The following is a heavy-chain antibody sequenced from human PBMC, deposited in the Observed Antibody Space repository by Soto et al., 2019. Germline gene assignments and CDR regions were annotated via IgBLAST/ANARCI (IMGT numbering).Heavy chain of an antibody. CDR1: GYTFTSDT. Sequence: QVQLVQSGAEVKKPGASVKGSCKASGYTFTSDTMHWVRQAPEQGREWMGWINAGNGNTKNSQMFHGRVTITRDTPSSTAYMELSSLRSQDTAVFYCASSYYYDSGGYSILYYYYGMDVWGQGTTVTVSS. CDR3: ASSYYYDSGGYSILYYYYGMDV. CDR2: INAGNGNT. J-gene: IGHJ6*02. D-gene: IGHD3-22*01. V-gene: IGHV1-3*01.